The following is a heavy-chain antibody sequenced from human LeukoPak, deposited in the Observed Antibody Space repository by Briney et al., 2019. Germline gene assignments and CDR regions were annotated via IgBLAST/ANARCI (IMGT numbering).Heavy chain of an antibody. CDR3: AINDGSGSYFKSDY. D-gene: IGHD3-10*01. V-gene: IGHV4-34*01. Sequence: SETLSLTCAVFGGSFSGYYWSRLRQPPGKGLEWIGEINQSGGTNYNPSLKSRVIISIDTSKNQFSLKLSSVTAADTAVYYCAINDGSGSYFKSDYWGQGTLVTVSS. CDR2: INQSGGT. CDR1: GGSFSGYY. J-gene: IGHJ4*02.